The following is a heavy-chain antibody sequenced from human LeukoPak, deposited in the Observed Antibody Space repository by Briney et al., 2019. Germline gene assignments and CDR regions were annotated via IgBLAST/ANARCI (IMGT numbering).Heavy chain of an antibody. CDR1: GGSFSDYY. J-gene: IGHJ6*02. CDR2: VFDSGST. Sequence: PSETLSLTCAVYGGSFSDYYWSWIRQPPGKGLEWIGYVFDSGSTNYNPSLKSRVTISVDTSRNQFYLRLSSVTAADTAVYYCARDVQRWLDLQYYYHGMDVWGQGTTVTVS. CDR3: ARDVQRWLDLQYYYHGMDV. V-gene: IGHV4-59*01. D-gene: IGHD6-19*01.